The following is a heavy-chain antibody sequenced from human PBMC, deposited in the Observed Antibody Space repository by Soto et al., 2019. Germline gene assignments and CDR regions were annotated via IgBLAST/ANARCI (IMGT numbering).Heavy chain of an antibody. V-gene: IGHV1-46*03. J-gene: IGHJ4*02. Sequence: ASVKVSCKASGYTFTTYYVHWVRQAPGQGLEWMGIINPSGASTSYAQKFQDRVTMTWDTSTSTVYMELSSLRSEDTAVYYCARDYRGFDYWGQGTQVTVSS. CDR3: ARDYRGFDY. CDR1: GYTFTTYY. D-gene: IGHD3-10*01. CDR2: INPSGAST.